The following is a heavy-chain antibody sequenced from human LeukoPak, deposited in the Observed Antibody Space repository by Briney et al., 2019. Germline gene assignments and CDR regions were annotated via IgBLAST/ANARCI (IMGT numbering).Heavy chain of an antibody. CDR3: ARVHCSGGSCHGEVLDY. V-gene: IGHV1-46*01. CDR1: GYIITNYY. Sequence: ASVKVSCKASGYIITNYYMHWVRQAPGQGVEGVGIINPGDASTSYAQKFQGRVTMTRDTSTSTVYMDLSSLRSEDTAMYYCARVHCSGGSCHGEVLDYWGQGTLVTVSS. J-gene: IGHJ4*02. D-gene: IGHD2-15*01. CDR2: INPGDAST.